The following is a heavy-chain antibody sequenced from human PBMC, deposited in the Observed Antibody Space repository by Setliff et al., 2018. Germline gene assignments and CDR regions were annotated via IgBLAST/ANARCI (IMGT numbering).Heavy chain of an antibody. V-gene: IGHV7-4-1*02. J-gene: IGHJ4*02. D-gene: IGHD6-6*01. CDR1: GYTFTTYT. Sequence: ASVKVSCKASGYTFTTYTMNWVRQAPGQGLEWMGWINTNTGNPTYAQGFTGRFVFSLDTSVSTAYLQINSLEAEDTAVYYCAGGSGTYASSSRVFHYWGQGTLVTVSS. CDR3: AGGSGTYASSSRVFHY. CDR2: INTNTGNP.